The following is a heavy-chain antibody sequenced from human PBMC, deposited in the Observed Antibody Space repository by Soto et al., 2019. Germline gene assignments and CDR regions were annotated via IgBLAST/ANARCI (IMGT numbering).Heavy chain of an antibody. CDR2: IYYSGST. V-gene: IGHV4-39*01. CDR3: ARAQYSSSWAAFDY. Sequence: SETLSLTCTVSGGSISSSSYYWGWIRQPPGKGLEWIGSIYYSGSTYYNPSLKSRVTISVDTSKNQFSLKLSSVTAADTAVYYCARAQYSSSWAAFDYWGQGTLVTVSS. CDR1: GGSISSSSYY. D-gene: IGHD6-13*01. J-gene: IGHJ4*02.